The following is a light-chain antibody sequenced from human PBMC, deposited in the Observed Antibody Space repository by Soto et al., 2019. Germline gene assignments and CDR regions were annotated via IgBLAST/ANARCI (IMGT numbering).Light chain of an antibody. Sequence: ETVLTQSPGTLSLSPGETATLSCRASQTVTTNYLAWYQQKPDQAPRLLIYGASSRATGIPDRFSGSGSGTDLNLTISKMESEDFAVYYCQQYGSSVFTFGEGTKLELK. CDR1: QTVTTNY. CDR3: QQYGSSVFT. V-gene: IGKV3-20*01. CDR2: GAS. J-gene: IGKJ2*01.